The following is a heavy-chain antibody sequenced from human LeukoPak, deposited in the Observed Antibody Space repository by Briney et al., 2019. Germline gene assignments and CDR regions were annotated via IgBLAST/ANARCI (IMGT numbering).Heavy chain of an antibody. CDR2: IRYDGSNK. CDR3: ARRSQPSGAFDI. V-gene: IGHV3-30*02. D-gene: IGHD2-2*01. J-gene: IGHJ3*02. CDR1: GFTFSSYG. Sequence: GGSLRLSCAASGFTFSSYGMHWVRQAPGKGLEWVAFIRYDGSNKYYAESVKDRITISRDNSKNTVYLQMSSLRVEDTAVYYCARRSQPSGAFDIWGQGTMVTVSS.